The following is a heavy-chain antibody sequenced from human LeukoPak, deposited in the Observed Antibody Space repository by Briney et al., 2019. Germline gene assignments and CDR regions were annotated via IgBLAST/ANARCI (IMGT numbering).Heavy chain of an antibody. CDR1: GGSITTTTYH. J-gene: IGHJ4*02. CDR3: ARRGRTGDY. CDR2: IHYSGNT. V-gene: IGHV4-39*07. Sequence: PSETLSLTCTVSGGSITTTTYHWGWIRQSPGKGLEWIGSIHYSGNTYYNPSLKSRVSISLDTSKNQFSLKLSSVTAADTAVYYCARRGRTGDYWGQGTLVTVSS. D-gene: IGHD3-10*01.